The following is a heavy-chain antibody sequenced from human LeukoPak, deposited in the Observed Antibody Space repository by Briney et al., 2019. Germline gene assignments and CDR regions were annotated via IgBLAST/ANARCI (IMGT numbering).Heavy chain of an antibody. CDR2: INPNSGGT. CDR1: GYTFTGYY. Sequence: ASVKVSCKASGYTFTGYYMHWVRQAPGQGLEWMGWINPNSGGTNYAQKFQGRVTMTRDTSISTAYMELSRLRSDDTAVYYCARVYCSSTSCPKGRAFDIWGQGAMVTVSS. J-gene: IGHJ3*02. V-gene: IGHV1-2*02. CDR3: ARVYCSSTSCPKGRAFDI. D-gene: IGHD2-2*01.